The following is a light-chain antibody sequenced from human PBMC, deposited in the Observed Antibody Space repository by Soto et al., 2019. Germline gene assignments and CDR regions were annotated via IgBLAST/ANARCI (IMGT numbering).Light chain of an antibody. CDR2: EVS. V-gene: IGLV2-8*01. CDR1: SSDVGGYNY. Sequence: QSALTQPPSASGSPGQSVTISCTGTSSDVGGYNYVSWYQQYPGKAPKLMIYEVSKRPSGVPDRFSGSKSGNTASLTVSGLQAEDEADYYCSSHAGSKNYVFGTGTKVTAL. J-gene: IGLJ1*01. CDR3: SSHAGSKNYV.